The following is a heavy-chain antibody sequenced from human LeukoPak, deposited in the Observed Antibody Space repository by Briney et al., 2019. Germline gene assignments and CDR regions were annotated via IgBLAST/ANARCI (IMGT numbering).Heavy chain of an antibody. CDR1: GFTFSTYG. V-gene: IGHV3-33*05. CDR3: ARDSITGDNSLDF. D-gene: IGHD7-27*01. CDR2: ITNDGNYE. Sequence: GGSLRLSCAASGFTFSTYGMHWVRQAPGKGLEGVAVITNDGNYEKYADAVRGRFTISRDNSKNTLYLQMNSLSAEDTAVYYCARDSITGDNSLDFWGRGTLVTVSS. J-gene: IGHJ4*02.